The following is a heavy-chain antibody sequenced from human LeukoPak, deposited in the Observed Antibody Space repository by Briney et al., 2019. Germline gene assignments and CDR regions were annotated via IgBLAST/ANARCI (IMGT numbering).Heavy chain of an antibody. D-gene: IGHD5-12*01. Sequence: SETLSLTCAVSGGSISSSNWRSWVRQPPGEGLEWIGEIYRSGSTHYNPSVKSRVTISVDKSKNPFSLKLSTVTAEDTAMYYCSRYRGASGDDLDYWGQGTLVTVSS. J-gene: IGHJ4*02. CDR3: SRYRGASGDDLDY. CDR2: IYRSGST. V-gene: IGHV4-4*02. CDR1: GGSISSSNW.